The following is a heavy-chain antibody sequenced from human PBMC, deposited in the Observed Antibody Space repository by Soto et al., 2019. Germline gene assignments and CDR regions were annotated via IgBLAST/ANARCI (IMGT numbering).Heavy chain of an antibody. V-gene: IGHV3-30*03. D-gene: IGHD3-22*01. J-gene: IGHJ1*01. CDR3: ARDTYYGTGGYFQH. CDR1: GFTFSSYG. Sequence: QVQLVESGGGVVQPGRSLRLSCAASGFTFSSYGMHWVRQAPGKGLEWVAVISYDGSNKYYADSVKGRFTISRDNSKNTLYLQMNSLRAEDTAVYYCARDTYYGTGGYFQHWGQGTLVTVSS. CDR2: ISYDGSNK.